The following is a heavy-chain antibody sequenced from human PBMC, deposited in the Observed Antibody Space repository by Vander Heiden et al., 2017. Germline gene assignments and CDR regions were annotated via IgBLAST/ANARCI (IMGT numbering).Heavy chain of an antibody. CDR3: ARYDSGSYPGGY. CDR1: GVPFSDYY. Sequence: QVQRVESGGGLVKPGGSLRLSGAAAGVPFSDYYMGWIRQAPGKWLEWVSYISSSCSTLYYADSVKGRFTISRDNAKNSLYLQMNSLRAEDPAVYYCARYDSGSYPGGYWGQGTLVTVSS. D-gene: IGHD1-26*01. CDR2: ISSSCSTL. J-gene: IGHJ4*02. V-gene: IGHV3-11*01.